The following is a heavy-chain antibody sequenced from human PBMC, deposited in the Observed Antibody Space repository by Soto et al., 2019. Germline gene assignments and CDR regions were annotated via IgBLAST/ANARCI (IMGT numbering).Heavy chain of an antibody. Sequence: GGSLRLSCAASGFTFSSYAMSWVRQAPGKGLEWVSAISSSSSYIYYADSVKGRFTISRDNAKNPLYLQMNSLRAEDTAVYYCARLRFLEALFRPRRYYYGMDVWGQGTTVTVSS. V-gene: IGHV3-21*01. CDR3: ARLRFLEALFRPRRYYYGMDV. CDR1: GFTFSSYA. CDR2: ISSSSSYI. D-gene: IGHD3-3*01. J-gene: IGHJ6*02.